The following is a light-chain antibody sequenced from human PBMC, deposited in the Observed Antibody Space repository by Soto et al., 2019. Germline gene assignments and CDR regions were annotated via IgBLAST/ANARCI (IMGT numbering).Light chain of an antibody. CDR1: QSVSSTY. CDR2: GAS. Sequence: EIVLTQSPGTLSLSPGERGTLSCRASQSVSSTYLAWYQQKPGQAPRLLIYGASSRATGIPDRFSGSRSGTDFTLTISRLEPEDFAVYYCQQYGSSPGTFGQGTKVEIK. J-gene: IGKJ1*01. V-gene: IGKV3-20*01. CDR3: QQYGSSPGT.